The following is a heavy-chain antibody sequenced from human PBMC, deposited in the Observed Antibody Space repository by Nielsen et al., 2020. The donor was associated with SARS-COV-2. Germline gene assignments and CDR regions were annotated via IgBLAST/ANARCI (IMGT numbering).Heavy chain of an antibody. CDR1: EYTFTSDH. CDR2: INPSGDYT. Sequence: ASVKVSCKTSEYTFTSDHMHWMRQAPGQGFEWMGIINPSGDYTTYAQRFQGRVTVTRDTSTSTVYMELSSLRSEDTAVYYCASDRTGSWTLDYWGQGTLVTVSS. V-gene: IGHV1-46*01. D-gene: IGHD6-13*01. CDR3: ASDRTGSWTLDY. J-gene: IGHJ4*02.